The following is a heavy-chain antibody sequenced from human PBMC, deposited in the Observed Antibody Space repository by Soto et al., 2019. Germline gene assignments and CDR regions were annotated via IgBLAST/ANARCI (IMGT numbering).Heavy chain of an antibody. CDR2: IYYSGST. CDR3: ARDMSGGTYNYYYGMDV. D-gene: IGHD1-26*01. CDR1: GGSISSYY. Sequence: SETLSLTCTVSGGSISSYYWSWIRQPPGKGLEWIGYIYYSGSTNYNPSLKSRVTISVDTSKNQFSLKLSSVTAADTAVYYCARDMSGGTYNYYYGMDVWGQGTTVTVSS. J-gene: IGHJ6*02. V-gene: IGHV4-59*01.